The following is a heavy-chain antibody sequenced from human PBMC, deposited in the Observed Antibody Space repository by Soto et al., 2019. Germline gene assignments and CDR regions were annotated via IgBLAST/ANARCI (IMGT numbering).Heavy chain of an antibody. J-gene: IGHJ6*02. CDR1: GGSVSSGSYY. CDR3: ARDMYMTTVTRDYYYGMDV. CDR2: IYYSGST. D-gene: IGHD4-17*01. V-gene: IGHV4-61*01. Sequence: SETLSLTCTVSGGSVSSGSYYWSWIRQPPGKGLEWIGYIYYSGSTNYNPSLKSRVTISVDTSKNQFSLKLSSVTAADTAVYYCARDMYMTTVTRDYYYGMDVWGQGTTVTVSS.